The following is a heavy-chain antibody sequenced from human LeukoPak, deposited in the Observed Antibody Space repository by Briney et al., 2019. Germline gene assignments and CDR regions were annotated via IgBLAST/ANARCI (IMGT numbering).Heavy chain of an antibody. CDR1: GFTFSSYS. Sequence: GGSLRLSCAASGFTFSSYSMNWVRQAPGKGLEWVSSISSSSSYIYYADSVKGRFTISRDNAKNSLYLQMNSLRAEDTAVYYCAREGDSSGYYSRDPFDFWGQGTLVTVSS. D-gene: IGHD3-22*01. V-gene: IGHV3-21*04. CDR2: ISSSSSYI. J-gene: IGHJ4*02. CDR3: AREGDSSGYYSRDPFDF.